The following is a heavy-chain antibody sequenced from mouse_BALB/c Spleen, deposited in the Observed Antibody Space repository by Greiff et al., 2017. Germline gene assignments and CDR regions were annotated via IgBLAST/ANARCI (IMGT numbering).Heavy chain of an antibody. CDR2: ISYSGST. CDR3: ASNYGAMDY. CDR1: GYSITSDYA. J-gene: IGHJ4*01. D-gene: IGHD1-1*01. Sequence: VQLQQSGPGLVKPSQSLSLTCTVTGYSITSDYAWNWIRQFPGNKLEWMGYISYSGSTSYNPSLKSRISITRDTSKNQFFLQLNSVTTEDTATYYCASNYGAMDYWGQGTSVTVSS. V-gene: IGHV3-2*02.